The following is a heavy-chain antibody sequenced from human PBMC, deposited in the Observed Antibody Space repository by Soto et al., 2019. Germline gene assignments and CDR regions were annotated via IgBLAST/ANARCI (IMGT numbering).Heavy chain of an antibody. CDR1: GGPFSTYT. Sequence: SVKVSCKASGGPFSTYTISWVRQAPGQGLEWMGGIIPIYGTRNYAQKFQGRVTITADKSTSIASMEVSSLTSEDTAVYYCAKGALVAPYHYYRMDVWDQGTTVTVSS. J-gene: IGHJ6*02. CDR2: IIPIYGTR. CDR3: AKGALVAPYHYYRMDV. V-gene: IGHV1-69*06. D-gene: IGHD5-12*01.